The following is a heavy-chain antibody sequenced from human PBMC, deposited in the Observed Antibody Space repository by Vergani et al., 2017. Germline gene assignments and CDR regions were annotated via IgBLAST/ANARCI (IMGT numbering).Heavy chain of an antibody. V-gene: IGHV4-59*01. CDR1: GGSISSYY. CDR3: ARDGGGYCSSTSCHGGYYYYYCMDV. Sequence: QVQLQESGPGLVKPSETLSLTCTVSGGSISSYYWSWIRQPPGKGLEWIGYIYYNGSTNYNPSLTSRVTISVDTSKNQFSLKLSSVTAADTAVYYCARDGGGYCSSTSCHGGYYYYYCMDVWGQGTTVTVSS. J-gene: IGHJ6*02. D-gene: IGHD2-2*01. CDR2: IYYNGST.